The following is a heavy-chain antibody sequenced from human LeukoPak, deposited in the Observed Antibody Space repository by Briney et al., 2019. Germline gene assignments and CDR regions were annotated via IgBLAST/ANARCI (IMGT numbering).Heavy chain of an antibody. V-gene: IGHV3-23*01. CDR2: ISGSGGST. D-gene: IGHD3-10*01. CDR3: AKDYYGSGSYYNDAFDI. Sequence: GGSLRLSCAASGFTVSSDFMIWVRQAPGKGLEWVSAISGSGGSTYYADSVKGRFTISRDNSKNTLYLQMNSLRAEDTAVYYCAKDYYGSGSYYNDAFDIWGQGTMVTVSS. J-gene: IGHJ3*02. CDR1: GFTVSSDF.